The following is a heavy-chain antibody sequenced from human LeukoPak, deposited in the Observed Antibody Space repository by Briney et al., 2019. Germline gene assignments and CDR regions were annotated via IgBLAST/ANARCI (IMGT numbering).Heavy chain of an antibody. V-gene: IGHV3-30*18. CDR1: GFTFSSYG. Sequence: PGGFLRLSCAASGFTFSSYGMHWVRQAPGKGLEWVAVISYDGSNKYYADSVKGRFTISRDNSKNTLYLQMNSLRAEDTAVYYCAKAGGPSSSNHMDVWGKGTTVTVSS. CDR3: AKAGGPSSSNHMDV. J-gene: IGHJ6*04. D-gene: IGHD6-6*01. CDR2: ISYDGSNK.